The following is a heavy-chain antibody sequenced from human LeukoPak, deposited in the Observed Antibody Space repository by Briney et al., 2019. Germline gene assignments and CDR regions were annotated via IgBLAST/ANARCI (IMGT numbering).Heavy chain of an antibody. Sequence: ASVKVSCKASGYTFTSYYMHWVRQAPGQGLEWIGWISTYSGNTNYAHNLQGRITVTTETSTSTAYTELRSLRSDDTAVYYCARVGAAPGHFDYWGQGTQLTVSS. V-gene: IGHV1-18*04. CDR3: ARVGAAPGHFDY. CDR1: GYTFTSYY. J-gene: IGHJ4*02. D-gene: IGHD6-13*01. CDR2: ISTYSGNT.